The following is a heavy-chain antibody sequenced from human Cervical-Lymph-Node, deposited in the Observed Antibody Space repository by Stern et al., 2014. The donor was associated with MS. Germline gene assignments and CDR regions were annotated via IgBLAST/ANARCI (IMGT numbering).Heavy chain of an antibody. CDR2: MDSDGSTT. CDR3: ATLGWADY. J-gene: IGHJ4*02. Sequence: EVHLVESGGGLVQPGGSLRLSCAASGFSFSSYWMHWVRQAPGKGLVWVSRMDSDGSTTGYSDCVKGRFTISRDNAKNTLYLQMNSLRAEDTAVYYCATLGWADYWGQGTLVTVSS. V-gene: IGHV3-74*02. CDR1: GFSFSSYW. D-gene: IGHD5-24*01.